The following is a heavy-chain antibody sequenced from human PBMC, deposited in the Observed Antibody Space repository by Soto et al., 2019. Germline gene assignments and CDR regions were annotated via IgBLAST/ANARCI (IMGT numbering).Heavy chain of an antibody. CDR1: GFTFSSYG. CDR3: ARGGRYCSGGSGYAQGGYNWFDP. Sequence: QVQLVESGGGVVQPGRSLRLSCAASGFTFSSYGMHWVRQAPGKGLEWVAVIWYDGSNKYYADSVKGRFTISRDNSKNTLYLQMNSLRAEDTAVYYCARGGRYCSGGSGYAQGGYNWFDPWGQGTLVTVSS. CDR2: IWYDGSNK. D-gene: IGHD2-15*01. J-gene: IGHJ5*02. V-gene: IGHV3-33*01.